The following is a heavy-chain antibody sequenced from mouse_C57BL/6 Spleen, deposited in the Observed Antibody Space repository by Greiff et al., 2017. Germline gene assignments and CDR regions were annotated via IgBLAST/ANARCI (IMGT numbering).Heavy chain of an antibody. Sequence: EVKLMESGPVLVKPGASVKMSCKASGYTFTDYYMNWVKQSHGKSLEWIGVINPYNGGTSYNQKFKGKATLTVDKSSSTAYMELNSLTSEDSAVYYCARKSYGSIPFDYWGQGTTLTVSS. CDR1: GYTFTDYY. CDR2: INPYNGGT. D-gene: IGHD1-1*01. CDR3: ARKSYGSIPFDY. J-gene: IGHJ2*01. V-gene: IGHV1-19*01.